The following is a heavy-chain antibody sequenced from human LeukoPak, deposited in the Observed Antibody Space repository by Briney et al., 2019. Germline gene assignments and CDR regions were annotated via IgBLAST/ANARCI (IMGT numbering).Heavy chain of an antibody. Sequence: GASVKVSCKASGYTFSSYGISWVRQAPGQGLEWVAWISGYNGNTNFAQNFLGRVILATDTSKSTAYMEVRSLRSDDTAVYYCARAGRYEGLRQDWLAPWGQGTLVTVSS. CDR1: GYTFSSYG. CDR2: ISGYNGNT. J-gene: IGHJ5*02. D-gene: IGHD3-9*01. V-gene: IGHV1-18*01. CDR3: ARAGRYEGLRQDWLAP.